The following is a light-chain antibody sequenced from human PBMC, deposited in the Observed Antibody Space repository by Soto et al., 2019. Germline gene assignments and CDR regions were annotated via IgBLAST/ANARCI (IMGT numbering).Light chain of an antibody. CDR2: GAS. J-gene: IGKJ5*01. CDR1: QSVSSSY. Sequence: PGEGATLSCRASQSVSSSYIAWYQQRPGQTPSLLIYGASTRATGIPDRFSGSGSGTHCTLTISRLEPGDVSVYYCQHFGGTTFTFGQGTRLEIK. CDR3: QHFGGTTFT. V-gene: IGKV3-20*01.